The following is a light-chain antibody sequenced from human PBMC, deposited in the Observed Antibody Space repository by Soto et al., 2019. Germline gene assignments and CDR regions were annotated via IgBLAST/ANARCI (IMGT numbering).Light chain of an antibody. J-gene: IGLJ1*01. CDR2: DVS. CDR1: SRDIGGYKY. CDR3: SSYTGGSTYV. Sequence: QSVLTQPAPLSGSPGQSITISLPGTSRDIGGYKYVSWYQQHPGKAPKLMIYDVSNRPSGVSNRFSGSKSGNTATLTISGLQGEDEAEYYCSSYTGGSTYVFGTGTKVTVL. V-gene: IGLV2-14*01.